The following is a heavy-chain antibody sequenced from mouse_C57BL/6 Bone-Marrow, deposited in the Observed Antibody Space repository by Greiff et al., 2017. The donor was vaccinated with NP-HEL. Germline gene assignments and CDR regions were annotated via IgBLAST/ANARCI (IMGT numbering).Heavy chain of an antibody. CDR1: GYTFTSYW. J-gene: IGHJ4*01. V-gene: IGHV1-5*01. D-gene: IGHD1-1*01. CDR2: IYPGNSDT. CDR3: TRSITTVVAYYYAMDY. Sequence: EVQGVESGTVLARPGASVKMSCKTSGYTFTSYWMHWVKQRPGQGLEWIGAIYPGNSDTSYNQKFKGKAKLTAVTSASTAYMELSSLTNEDSAVYYCTRSITTVVAYYYAMDYWGQGTSVTVSS.